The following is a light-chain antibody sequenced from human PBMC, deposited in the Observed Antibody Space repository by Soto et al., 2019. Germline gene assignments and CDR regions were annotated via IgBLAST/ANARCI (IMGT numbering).Light chain of an antibody. Sequence: EIVMTQSPATLSVSPGERATLSCRASQSVSSNLAWYKQKPGQAPRLLIYGASTMATGFPARFSGSGSGTEFILTISSMQSEDFAVYYCQQYSHWPTFGQGTKVEIK. CDR3: QQYSHWPT. CDR1: QSVSSN. CDR2: GAS. V-gene: IGKV3-15*01. J-gene: IGKJ1*01.